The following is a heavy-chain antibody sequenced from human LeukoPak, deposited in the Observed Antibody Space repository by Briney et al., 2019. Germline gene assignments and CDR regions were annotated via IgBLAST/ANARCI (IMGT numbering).Heavy chain of an antibody. CDR3: ARDFIGYDFWSGCWFDP. J-gene: IGHJ5*02. D-gene: IGHD3-3*01. CDR2: IYHSGST. V-gene: IGHV4-38-2*02. Sequence: PSETLSLTCTVSGYSISSGYYWGWILQPPGKGLEWIVSIYHSGSTYYNPSLKSRVTISVDTSKNQFSLKLSSVTAAGTAVYYCARDFIGYDFWSGCWFDPWGQGTLVTVSS. CDR1: GYSISSGYY.